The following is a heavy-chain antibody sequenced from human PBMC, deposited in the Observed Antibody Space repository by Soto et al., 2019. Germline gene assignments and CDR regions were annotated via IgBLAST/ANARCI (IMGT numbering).Heavy chain of an antibody. CDR2: VYYNENT. CDR1: GGSISSFTYY. J-gene: IGHJ5*02. V-gene: IGHV4-39*01. CDR3: ARRERYYGSPGWFDP. D-gene: IGHD3-10*01. Sequence: PSETLSLTCSVSGGSISSFTYYWGWIHQPPGKGLEWIGTVYYNENTYYNPSLKSRVTITVDTAKNQFSLNLRSVTAADTAMYFCARRERYYGSPGWFDPWGPVTLVTVSS.